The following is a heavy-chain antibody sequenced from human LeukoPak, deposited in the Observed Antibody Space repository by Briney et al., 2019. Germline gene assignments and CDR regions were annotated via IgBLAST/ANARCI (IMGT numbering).Heavy chain of an antibody. CDR1: GFIFNNYG. Sequence: PGGSLRLSCAASGFIFNNYGLVWVRQAPGKGLEWVSAISNDGGGTTYADFVKGRFSVSRDNSKNTLFLQMNSLRAEDTALYYCAKELRQQLVLFDYWGQGTLVTVSS. D-gene: IGHD6-13*01. CDR2: ISNDGGGT. CDR3: AKELRQQLVLFDY. J-gene: IGHJ4*02. V-gene: IGHV3-23*01.